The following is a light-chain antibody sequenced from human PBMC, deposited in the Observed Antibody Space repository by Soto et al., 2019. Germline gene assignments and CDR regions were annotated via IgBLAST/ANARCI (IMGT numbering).Light chain of an antibody. CDR2: EVS. V-gene: IGLV2-14*01. CDR1: SSDVGAYNY. CDR3: ISYTRNSTLV. J-gene: IGLJ2*01. Sequence: QSALTQPASVSGSPGQSITISCTGTSSDVGAYNYVSWYQQHPDKAPKLMIYEVSNRPSGVSNRFSGSKSGNTASLTISGLQAEDEADYYCISYTRNSTLVFGGGTKLTVL.